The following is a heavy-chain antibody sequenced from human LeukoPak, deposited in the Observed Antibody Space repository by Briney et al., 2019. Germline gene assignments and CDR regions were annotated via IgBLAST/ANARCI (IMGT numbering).Heavy chain of an antibody. CDR3: ARAYCGDDCALDY. Sequence: GGSLRLSCAASGFTFSTYVMHWVRQAPGKGLEYISAISSNGGSTEYANSVKGRFTISRDNSKDTLYLQMDSLRGEDMAVYYCARAYCGDDCALDYWGQGALVTVSS. J-gene: IGHJ4*02. CDR2: ISSNGGST. D-gene: IGHD2-21*02. CDR1: GFTFSTYV. V-gene: IGHV3-64*01.